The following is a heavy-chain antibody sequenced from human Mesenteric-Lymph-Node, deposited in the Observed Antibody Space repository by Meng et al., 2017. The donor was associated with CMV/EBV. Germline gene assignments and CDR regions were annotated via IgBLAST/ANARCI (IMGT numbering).Heavy chain of an antibody. Sequence: VSGGSISGRYWWTWVRQPPGKGLEWIGEIYHSGSTNYNASLKSRVTISVDKSKNQFSLKLSSVTAADTAVYYCARLYFHDSSGQDYWGQGTLVTVSS. V-gene: IGHV4-4*02. CDR1: GGSISGRYW. D-gene: IGHD3-22*01. CDR2: IYHSGST. J-gene: IGHJ4*02. CDR3: ARLYFHDSSGQDY.